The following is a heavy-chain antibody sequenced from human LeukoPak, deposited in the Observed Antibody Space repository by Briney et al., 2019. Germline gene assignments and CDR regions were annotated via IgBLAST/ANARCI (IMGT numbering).Heavy chain of an antibody. CDR1: GGSFSGYY. Sequence: SETLSLTCAVYGGSFSGYYWSWIRQPPGKGLEWIGEINHSGSTNYNPSLKSRVTISVDTSKNQFSLKLSSVTAADTAVYYCARTLRTLTMDYWGQGTLVTVSS. J-gene: IGHJ4*02. CDR2: INHSGST. CDR3: ARTLRTLTMDY. D-gene: IGHD1-14*01. V-gene: IGHV4-34*01.